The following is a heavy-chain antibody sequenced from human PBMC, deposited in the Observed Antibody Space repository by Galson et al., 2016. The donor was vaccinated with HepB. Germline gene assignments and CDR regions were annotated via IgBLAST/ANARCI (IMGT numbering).Heavy chain of an antibody. CDR3: VSELIWFGEA. V-gene: IGHV3-30*04. D-gene: IGHD3-10*01. J-gene: IGHJ5*02. Sequence: SLRLSCAASGFLFSSFSMHWVRQAPGKGLEWVAVISYDETYKYYAASVKGRFTISGDNSENILSLQMNNLINEDTAVYYCVSELIWFGEAWGQGTLVTVSS. CDR1: GFLFSSFS. CDR2: ISYDETYK.